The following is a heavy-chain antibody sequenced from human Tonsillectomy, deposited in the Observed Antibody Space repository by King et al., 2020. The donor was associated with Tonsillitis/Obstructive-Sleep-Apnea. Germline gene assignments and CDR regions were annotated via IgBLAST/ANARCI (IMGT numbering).Heavy chain of an antibody. Sequence: VQLVESGGGLVKPGGSLRLSGRASGFAFSAYSMNWVRQAPGQGLQWLSSVSSSSTYISYADSVKGRFTISRDNAKNSLYLQMNYMRADDTAVYYCARDGHSSSSPARTFDIWGQGTMVTVSS. V-gene: IGHV3-21*01. CDR3: ARDGHSSSSPARTFDI. J-gene: IGHJ3*02. CDR1: GFAFSAYS. CDR2: VSSSSTYI. D-gene: IGHD6-6*01.